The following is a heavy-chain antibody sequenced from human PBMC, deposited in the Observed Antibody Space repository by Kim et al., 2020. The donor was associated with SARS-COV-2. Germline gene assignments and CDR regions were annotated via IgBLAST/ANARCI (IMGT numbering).Heavy chain of an antibody. CDR2: IYHSGST. J-gene: IGHJ5*02. Sequence: SETLSLTCAVSGGSISSGGYSWSWIRQPPGKGLEWIGYIYHSGSTYYNPSLKSRVTISVDRSKNQFSLKLSSVTAADTAVYYCARGEGGSSGWFDPWGQGTLVTVSS. CDR3: ARGEGGSSGWFDP. V-gene: IGHV4-30-2*01. CDR1: GGSISSGGYS. D-gene: IGHD6-6*01.